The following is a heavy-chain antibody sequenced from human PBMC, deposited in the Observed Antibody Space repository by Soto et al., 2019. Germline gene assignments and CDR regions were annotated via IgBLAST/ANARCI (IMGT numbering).Heavy chain of an antibody. Sequence: QVQLVQSGAEVKKPGSSVKVSCKASGGTFINYAFSWVRQTPGQGLDWMGGIVPLFGTANYAQKFQGRVTITADASTTTAYMELSSLRSEDTAVYYGARGNEYNHYSFDYWGQGTLVTVSS. CDR2: IVPLFGTA. CDR3: ARGNEYNHYSFDY. J-gene: IGHJ4*02. D-gene: IGHD1-1*01. V-gene: IGHV1-69*01. CDR1: GGTFINYA.